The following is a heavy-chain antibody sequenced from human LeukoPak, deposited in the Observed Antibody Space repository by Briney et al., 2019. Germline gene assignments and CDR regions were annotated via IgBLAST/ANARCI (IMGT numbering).Heavy chain of an antibody. D-gene: IGHD6-6*01. J-gene: IGHJ6*03. CDR2: INHSGST. CDR3: ARDWGVGGRPGYMDV. Sequence: SETLSLTCAVYGGSLSGYYWSWIRQPPGKGLEWIGEINHSGSTNYNPSLKSRVTISVDTSKNQFSLKLSSVTAADTAVYFCARDWGVGGRPGYMDVWGKGTTVTVSS. CDR1: GGSLSGYY. V-gene: IGHV4-34*01.